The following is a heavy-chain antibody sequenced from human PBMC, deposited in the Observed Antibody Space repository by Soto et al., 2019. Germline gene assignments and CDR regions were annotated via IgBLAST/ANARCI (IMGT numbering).Heavy chain of an antibody. D-gene: IGHD3-3*01. CDR1: GFTFSSYA. J-gene: IGHJ4*02. V-gene: IGHV3-23*01. CDR3: AKDPRLRFLEWLPEYIDY. Sequence: GGSLRLSCAASGFTFSSYAMSWVRQAPGKGLEWVSAISGSGGSTYYADSVKGRFTISRDNSKNTLYLQMNSLRAEDTAVYYCAKDPRLRFLEWLPEYIDYWGQGTLVTVSS. CDR2: ISGSGGST.